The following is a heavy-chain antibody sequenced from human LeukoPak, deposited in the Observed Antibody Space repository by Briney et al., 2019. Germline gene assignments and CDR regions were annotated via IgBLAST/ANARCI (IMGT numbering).Heavy chain of an antibody. D-gene: IGHD2-2*01. J-gene: IGHJ4*02. Sequence: PSETLSLTCTVSGGSISSSSYYWGWIRQPPGKGLEWIGSIYYSGSTYYNPSLKSRVTISVDTSKNQFSLKLSSVTAADTAVYYCARERREQLLPPYTRFVSYFDYWGQGTLVTVSS. CDR3: ARERREQLLPPYTRFVSYFDY. CDR1: GGSISSSSYY. CDR2: IYYSGST. V-gene: IGHV4-39*07.